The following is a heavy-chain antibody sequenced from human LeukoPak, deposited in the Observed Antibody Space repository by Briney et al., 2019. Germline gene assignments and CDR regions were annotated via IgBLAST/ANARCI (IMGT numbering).Heavy chain of an antibody. J-gene: IGHJ4*02. CDR2: IYHSGSI. D-gene: IGHD3-10*01. V-gene: IGHV4-38-2*02. Sequence: SETLSLTCTVSGYSIRSGYYWGWIRQPPGKGLEWIGSIYHSGSIYHNPSLRSRVTISVDTSKNQFSLKLSSVTAADTAVYYCARDRIYGSGSDHLDYWGQGTLVTVSS. CDR1: GYSIRSGYY. CDR3: ARDRIYGSGSDHLDY.